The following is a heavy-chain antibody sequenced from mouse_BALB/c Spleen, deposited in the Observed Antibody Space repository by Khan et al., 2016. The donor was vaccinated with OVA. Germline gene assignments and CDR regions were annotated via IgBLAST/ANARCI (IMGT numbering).Heavy chain of an antibody. J-gene: IGHJ2*01. CDR2: INPHIGEA. CDR3: ARKNGSDFDY. V-gene: IGHV1-20*02. CDR1: GYSFTGYF. D-gene: IGHD1-1*01. Sequence: VQLKQSGPELVKPGASVKISCMASGYSFTGYFMNWVMQSHGKSLEWIGRINPHIGEAFYNQKFKGKATLTVDESSSTAHMELRSLASEDSAVYYCARKNGSDFDYWGQGTTLTVSS.